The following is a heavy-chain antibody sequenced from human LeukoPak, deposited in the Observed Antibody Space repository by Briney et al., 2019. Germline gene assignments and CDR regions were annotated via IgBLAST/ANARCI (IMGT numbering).Heavy chain of an antibody. CDR2: VGGDGRVT. Sequence: GGSLRLSCAASGFTFATYVMTWVRQAPGKGLQWVSSVGGDGRVTYYADSVKGRFTISRDNSKNTIFLQMNSLRVEDTAVYYCAKGISADGYNFERGADYWGQGAQVIVSS. J-gene: IGHJ4*02. CDR1: GFTFATYV. V-gene: IGHV3-23*01. D-gene: IGHD1-1*01. CDR3: AKGISADGYNFERGADY.